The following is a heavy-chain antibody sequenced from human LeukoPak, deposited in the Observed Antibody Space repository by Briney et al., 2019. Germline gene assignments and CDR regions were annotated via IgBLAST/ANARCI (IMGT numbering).Heavy chain of an antibody. J-gene: IGHJ6*03. CDR2: INPSGRT. Sequence: SETLSLSCAVYGGSFSGYQWTWVRQSPGMGLEWIGEINPSGRTNYNPSLESRVITSVDTSKNQFSLRLSSGTAADTAIYYCARALTFPDFYYYMDVWGEGTTVTVSS. V-gene: IGHV4-34*01. D-gene: IGHD2/OR15-2a*01. CDR1: GGSFSGYQ. CDR3: ARALTFPDFYYYMDV.